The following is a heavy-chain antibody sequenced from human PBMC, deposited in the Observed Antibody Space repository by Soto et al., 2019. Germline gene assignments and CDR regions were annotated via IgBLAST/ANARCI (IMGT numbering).Heavy chain of an antibody. CDR3: AKDLSSSFVLRSAFDI. V-gene: IGHV3-23*01. CDR2: ISGSGGST. Sequence: GGSLRLSCAASGFTFSSYAMSWVRQAPGKGLEWVSAISGSGGSTYYADSVKGRFTISRDNSKNTLYLQMNSLRAEDTAVYYCAKDLSSSFVLRSAFDIWGQGTMVTVSS. D-gene: IGHD6-6*01. J-gene: IGHJ3*02. CDR1: GFTFSSYA.